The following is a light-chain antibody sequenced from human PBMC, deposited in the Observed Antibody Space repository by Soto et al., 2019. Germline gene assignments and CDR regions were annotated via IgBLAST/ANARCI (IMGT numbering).Light chain of an antibody. J-gene: IGKJ1*01. Sequence: DIQMTQAPSSLSASVGDRVTITWRASQSISSYLNWYQQKPGIAPKLLIYAASSLQSGVTSRFSGSESGTDFTLTISSLQPEDFANYYCHQSYSTPRTFGQGTKVEL. CDR3: HQSYSTPRT. V-gene: IGKV1-39*01. CDR2: AAS. CDR1: QSISSY.